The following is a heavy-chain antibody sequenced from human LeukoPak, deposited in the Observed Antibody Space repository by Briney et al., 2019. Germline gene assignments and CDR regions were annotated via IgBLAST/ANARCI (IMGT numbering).Heavy chain of an antibody. Sequence: GGSLRLSCAASGFTFSSYSMNWVRQAPGKGLEWVSSISRSSSYIYYADSVKGRFTISRDNAKNSLYLQMNSLRAEDTAVYYCARDFYSSSWAFDYWGQGTLATVSS. CDR1: GFTFSSYS. CDR3: ARDFYSSSWAFDY. V-gene: IGHV3-21*01. CDR2: ISRSSSYI. J-gene: IGHJ4*02. D-gene: IGHD6-13*01.